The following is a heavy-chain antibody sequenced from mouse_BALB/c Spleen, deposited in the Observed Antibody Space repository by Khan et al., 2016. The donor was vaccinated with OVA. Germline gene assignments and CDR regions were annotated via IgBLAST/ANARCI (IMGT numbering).Heavy chain of an antibody. CDR3: ARGNWAY. J-gene: IGHJ2*01. Sequence: EVELVESGGGLVQPGGSRKLSCAASGFPFSSFGMHWVRQAPEKGLEWVAYLNSGSSTIYYADPVKGRFTISRDNPKNTLFLQMTSLRSEDTAMYYGARGNWAYWGQGTTLTVSS. D-gene: IGHD4-1*01. V-gene: IGHV5-17*02. CDR2: LNSGSSTI. CDR1: GFPFSSFG.